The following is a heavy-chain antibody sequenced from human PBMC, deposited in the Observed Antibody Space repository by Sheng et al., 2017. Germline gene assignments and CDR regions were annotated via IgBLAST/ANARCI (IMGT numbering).Heavy chain of an antibody. V-gene: IGHV1-2*02. J-gene: IGHJ6*03. CDR1: GYTFTSYG. Sequence: QVQLVQSGAEVKKPGASVKVSCKASGYTFTSYGISWVRQAPGQGIEWVGWVNPNSGDTNNAQKFEGRVTMTRDTSISTAYMELSRLTSDDTAMYYCARDSTVASTGYYYYLDVWGQGTTVTVSS. D-gene: IGHD5-12*01. CDR3: ARDSTVASTGYYYYLDV. CDR2: VNPNSGDT.